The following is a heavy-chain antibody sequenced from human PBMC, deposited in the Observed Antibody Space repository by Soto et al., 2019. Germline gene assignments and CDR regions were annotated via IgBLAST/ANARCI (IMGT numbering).Heavy chain of an antibody. D-gene: IGHD1-26*01. Sequence: EAQLVESGGGWVQPGGSLRLSCVASGFIFDDYAMHWVRQAPGKGLEWVSSISWNSDNIDYADSVKGRFTISRDNAKNSLYLQMSTLRAEDTALYYCTKERRTWGQRGTMHVWGQGTTVTVSS. CDR2: ISWNSDNI. J-gene: IGHJ6*01. CDR1: GFIFDDYA. V-gene: IGHV3-9*01. CDR3: TKERRTWGQRGTMHV.